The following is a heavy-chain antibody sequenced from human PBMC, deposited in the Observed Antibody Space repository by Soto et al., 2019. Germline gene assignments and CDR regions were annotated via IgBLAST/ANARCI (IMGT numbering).Heavy chain of an antibody. J-gene: IGHJ6*02. D-gene: IGHD1-26*01. Sequence: QVQLVESGGGLVEPGGSLRLSCAASGFTFSDYYMSWIRQAPGKGLEWVSYISNSGSTKYDADSVTGRFTISRDNAKNSLHLQMNSLRVDDTAVYFWARGAGWEPGLTTLCEVAVWGQWSTVTVSS. CDR1: GFTFSDYY. V-gene: IGHV3-11*01. CDR3: ARGAGWEPGLTTLCEVAV. CDR2: ISNSGSTK.